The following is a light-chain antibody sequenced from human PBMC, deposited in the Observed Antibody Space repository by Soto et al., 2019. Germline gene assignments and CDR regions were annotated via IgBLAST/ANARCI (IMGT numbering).Light chain of an antibody. Sequence: DIQMTQSPSTLSASVGDRVTITCRASQSISSWLAWYQQKPGKAPKLLIYKASNLQSGVPSRFSGSGSGTEFTLTISSLQPDDFATYYCQQYNSYSPYTFGQGTNLEIK. CDR2: KAS. CDR1: QSISSW. V-gene: IGKV1-5*03. CDR3: QQYNSYSPYT. J-gene: IGKJ2*01.